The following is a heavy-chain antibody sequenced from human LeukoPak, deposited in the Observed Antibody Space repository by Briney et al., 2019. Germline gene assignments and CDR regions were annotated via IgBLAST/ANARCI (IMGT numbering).Heavy chain of an antibody. V-gene: IGHV3-53*01. D-gene: IGHD1-14*01. J-gene: IGHJ4*02. CDR1: GFTVISNY. Sequence: PGGSLRLSCAASGFTVISNYMSWVRQAPGKGLEWVSVIYSGGSTYYADSVKGRFTISRDNSKNTLYLQMNSLRAEDTAVYYCARGEPRDVFDYWGQGTLVTVSS. CDR3: ARGEPRDVFDY. CDR2: IYSGGST.